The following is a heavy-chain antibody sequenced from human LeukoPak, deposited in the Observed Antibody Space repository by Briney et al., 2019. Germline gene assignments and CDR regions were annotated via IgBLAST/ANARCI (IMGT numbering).Heavy chain of an antibody. CDR3: ARERIDYGDRRGFDY. V-gene: IGHV1-46*01. D-gene: IGHD4-17*01. CDR2: INPSGGST. Sequence: ASVKLSCKASGYTFTSYYMHWVRQAPGQGLEWMGIINPSGGSTSYAQKFQGRVTMTRDTSTRTVYMELSSLSSEDTAVYYCARERIDYGDRRGFDYWGQGTLVTVSS. J-gene: IGHJ4*02. CDR1: GYTFTSYY.